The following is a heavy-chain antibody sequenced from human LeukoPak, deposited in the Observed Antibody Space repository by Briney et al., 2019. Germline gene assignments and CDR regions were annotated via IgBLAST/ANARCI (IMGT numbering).Heavy chain of an antibody. CDR2: INPNSGGT. V-gene: IGHV1-2*02. J-gene: IGHJ6*02. CDR1: GYTFTGYY. D-gene: IGHD3/OR15-3a*01. CDR3: ARGTGYGGSYYYYGMDV. Sequence: ASVKVSCKASGYTFTGYYMHWVRQAPGQGLEWMGWINPNSGGTNYAQKFQGRVTMTRNTSISTAYMELSSLRSEDTAVYYCARGTGYGGSYYYYGMDVWGQGTTVTVSS.